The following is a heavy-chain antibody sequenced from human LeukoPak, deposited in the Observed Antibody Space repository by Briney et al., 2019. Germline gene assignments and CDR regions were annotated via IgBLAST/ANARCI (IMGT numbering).Heavy chain of an antibody. CDR1: GFTFSSYA. D-gene: IGHD2-2*01. CDR3: ARDARLGYCSSTSCYAYYFDY. V-gene: IGHV3-30*04. CDR2: ISYDGSK. Sequence: GRSLRLSCAASGFTFSSYAMHWVRQAPGKGLEWVAVISYDGSKYYADSVKGRFTISRDNSKNTLYLQMNSLRAEDTAVYYCARDARLGYCSSTSCYAYYFDYWGQGTLVTASS. J-gene: IGHJ4*02.